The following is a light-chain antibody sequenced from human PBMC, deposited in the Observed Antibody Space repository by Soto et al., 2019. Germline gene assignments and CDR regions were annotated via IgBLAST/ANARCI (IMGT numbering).Light chain of an antibody. CDR3: QQYNNWPWT. CDR1: QSVSSD. Sequence: EIVMTQSPATLSVSPGERATLSCRASQSVSSDLAWYQQKPGQAPRLLIYGASTRATGIPARCSGSGSGTEFTLTISSLQSEDFAVYYCQQYNNWPWTFGRGTKVEIK. CDR2: GAS. J-gene: IGKJ1*01. V-gene: IGKV3-15*01.